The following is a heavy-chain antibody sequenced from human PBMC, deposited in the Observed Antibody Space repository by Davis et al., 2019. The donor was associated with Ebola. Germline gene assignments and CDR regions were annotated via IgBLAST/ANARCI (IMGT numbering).Heavy chain of an antibody. CDR1: GGSISSYY. Sequence: MPSETLSLTCTVSGGSISSYYWSWIRQPPGKGLEWIGYIYYSGSTNYNPSLKSRVTISVDTSKNQFSLKLSSVTAADTAVYYCARFYQYYYDSSDAFDIWDQGTMVTVSS. V-gene: IGHV4-59*08. CDR2: IYYSGST. D-gene: IGHD3-22*01. J-gene: IGHJ3*02. CDR3: ARFYQYYYDSSDAFDI.